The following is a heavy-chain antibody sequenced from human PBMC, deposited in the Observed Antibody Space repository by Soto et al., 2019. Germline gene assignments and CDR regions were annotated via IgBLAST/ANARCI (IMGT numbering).Heavy chain of an antibody. CDR3: AREYSSSRNRRIVGYYGMDV. D-gene: IGHD6-13*01. V-gene: IGHV1-69*13. CDR2: IIPIFGTA. Sequence: ASVKVSCKASGGTFSSYAISWVRQAPGQGLEWMGGIIPIFGTANYAQKFQGRVTITADESTSTAYMELSSLRSEDTAVYYCAREYSSSRNRRIVGYYGMDVWGQGTTVTVSS. CDR1: GGTFSSYA. J-gene: IGHJ6*02.